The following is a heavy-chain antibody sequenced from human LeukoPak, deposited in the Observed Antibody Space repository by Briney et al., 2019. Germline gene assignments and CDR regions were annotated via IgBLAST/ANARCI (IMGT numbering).Heavy chain of an antibody. J-gene: IGHJ4*02. CDR3: ASSGFYDY. D-gene: IGHD1-26*01. V-gene: IGHV3-53*01. Sequence: PGGSLRLSCAASGFTVSSNFINWVRQAPGKGLEWVSVIYSGGATYYADSVKGRFTISRDNAKNSLYLQMNSLRAEDTAVYYCASSGFYDYWGQGTLVTVSS. CDR2: IYSGGAT. CDR1: GFTVSSNF.